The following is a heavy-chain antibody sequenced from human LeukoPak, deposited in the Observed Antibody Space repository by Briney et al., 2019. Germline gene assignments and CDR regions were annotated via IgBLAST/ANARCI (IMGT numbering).Heavy chain of an antibody. J-gene: IGHJ3*02. CDR2: IYPDDSDT. CDR1: GYSFTSYW. CDR3: ARGKSYGDYVVHAFDI. V-gene: IGHV5-51*01. D-gene: IGHD4-17*01. Sequence: GESLKISCKGSGYSFTSYWIGLVRQMPGKGLEWMGIIYPDDSDTRYSPSFQGQVTISADKSISTAYLQCSSLKASDTAMYYCARGKSYGDYVVHAFDIWGQGTMVTVSS.